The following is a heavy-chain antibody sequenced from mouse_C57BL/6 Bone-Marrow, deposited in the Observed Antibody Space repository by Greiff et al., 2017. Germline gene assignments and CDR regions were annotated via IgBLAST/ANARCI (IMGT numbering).Heavy chain of an antibody. CDR3: ASYALYAMDY. J-gene: IGHJ4*01. Sequence: QVQLKQSGPGLVKPSQSLSITCTVSGFSLTSYGVHWVRQSPGKGLEWLGVIWSGGSTDYNAAFISRLSISKDNSKSQVFFKMNSLQADDTAIYYCASYALYAMDYWGQGTSVTVSS. V-gene: IGHV2-2*01. CDR2: IWSGGST. CDR1: GFSLTSYG. D-gene: IGHD6-5*01.